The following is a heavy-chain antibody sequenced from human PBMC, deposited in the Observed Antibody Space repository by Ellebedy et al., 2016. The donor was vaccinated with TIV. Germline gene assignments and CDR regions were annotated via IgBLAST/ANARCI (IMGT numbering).Heavy chain of an antibody. Sequence: SVKVSXXASGGTFSSSAISWVRQAPVQGLEWMGGTIPVYGTANYAQKFQGRVTITADDSTRTAYMELSGLRSEDTAVYYCASPPGGYTYDYGYSYYYLDVWGKGTTVTVSS. V-gene: IGHV1-69*13. CDR1: GGTFSSSA. CDR2: TIPVYGTA. J-gene: IGHJ6*03. D-gene: IGHD5-18*01. CDR3: ASPPGGYTYDYGYSYYYLDV.